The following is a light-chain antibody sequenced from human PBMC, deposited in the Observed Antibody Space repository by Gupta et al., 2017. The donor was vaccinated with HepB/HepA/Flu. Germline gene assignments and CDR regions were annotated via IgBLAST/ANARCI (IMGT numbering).Light chain of an antibody. V-gene: IGKV4-1*01. Sequence: DIVMTQSPDPLAVSPGEWATINCKSSQSVLSSPNNKNYLAWYQQKPGQPPKLLIYWASTRESGVPDRFSGSGSGTEFTLTISSLQAEDVAVYFCQEYYSTLTWTFGQGTKVEIK. CDR3: QEYYSTLTWT. CDR1: QSVLSSPNNKNY. J-gene: IGKJ1*01. CDR2: WAS.